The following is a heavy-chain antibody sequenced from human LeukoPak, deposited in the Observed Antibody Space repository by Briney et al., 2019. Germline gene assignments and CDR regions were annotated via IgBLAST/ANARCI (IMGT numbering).Heavy chain of an antibody. CDR2: FFLKGST. CDR3: ARERSYSNYGGRWFDP. CDR1: GYSITSAYY. D-gene: IGHD4-11*01. J-gene: IGHJ5*02. Sequence: SETLSLTCTVSGYSITSAYYWGWIRQPPGKGLEWIGSFFLKGSTYYNPSLKSRATISVDTSKNQFSLKLSSATAADTAVYYCARERSYSNYGGRWFDPWGQGTLVTVSS. V-gene: IGHV4-38-2*02.